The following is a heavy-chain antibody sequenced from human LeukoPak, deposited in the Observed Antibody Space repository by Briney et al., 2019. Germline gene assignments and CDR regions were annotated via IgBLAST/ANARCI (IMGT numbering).Heavy chain of an antibody. Sequence: GGSLRLSXAAXXFTFDDYAMHWVRQAPGKGLEWVSGISWNSGSIGYADSVKGRFTISRDNAKNSLYLQMNSLRAEDTALYYCAKEGGSGWYMGDDYWGQGTLVTVSS. CDR3: AKEGGSGWYMGDDY. CDR2: ISWNSGSI. D-gene: IGHD6-19*01. CDR1: XFTFDDYA. J-gene: IGHJ4*02. V-gene: IGHV3-9*01.